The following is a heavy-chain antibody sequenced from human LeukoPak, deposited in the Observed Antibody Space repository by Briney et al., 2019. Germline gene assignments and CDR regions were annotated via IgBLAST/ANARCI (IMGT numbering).Heavy chain of an antibody. J-gene: IGHJ4*02. D-gene: IGHD6-13*01. V-gene: IGHV3-30*02. CDR1: EFTFSSYG. CDR3: AKERYSSSSLFAVTPFDY. Sequence: GGSLRLSCVASEFTFSSYGMHWVRQAPGKGLEWVAYIRYDGSDRYYADSVKGRFTISRDNSKNTLYLQMNSLRAEDTAVYYCAKERYSSSSLFAVTPFDYWGQGARITVSS. CDR2: IRYDGSDR.